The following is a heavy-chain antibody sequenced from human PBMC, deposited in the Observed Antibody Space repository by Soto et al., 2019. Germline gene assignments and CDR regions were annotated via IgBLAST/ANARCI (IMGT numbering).Heavy chain of an antibody. V-gene: IGHV3-7*03. CDR2: IKQDGSEK. Sequence: GGSLRLSCAASGFTFSSYWMSWVRQAPGKGLEWVANIKQDGSEKYYVDSVKGRFTISRDNAKNSLYLQMNSLRAEGTAVYYCASQGIVVVVAAFDYWGQGTLVTVSS. D-gene: IGHD2-15*01. CDR3: ASQGIVVVVAAFDY. CDR1: GFTFSSYW. J-gene: IGHJ4*02.